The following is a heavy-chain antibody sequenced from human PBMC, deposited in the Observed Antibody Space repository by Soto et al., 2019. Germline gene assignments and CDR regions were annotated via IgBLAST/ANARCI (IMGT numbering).Heavy chain of an antibody. V-gene: IGHV4-34*01. CDR2: INHSGST. Sequence: QVQLQQWGAGLLKPSETLSLTCAVYGGSFSGYYWSWIRQPPGKGLEWIGEINHSGSTNYNPSLKSRVTISVDTSKNQFSLKLSSVTAADTAVYYCARAEYCSGGSCYSGEIGIPHFDYWGQGTLVTVSS. CDR3: ARAEYCSGGSCYSGEIGIPHFDY. CDR1: GGSFSGYY. D-gene: IGHD2-15*01. J-gene: IGHJ4*02.